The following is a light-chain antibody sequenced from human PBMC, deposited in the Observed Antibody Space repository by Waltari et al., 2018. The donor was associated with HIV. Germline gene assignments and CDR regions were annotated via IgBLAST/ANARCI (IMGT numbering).Light chain of an antibody. V-gene: IGLV1-44*01. J-gene: IGLJ3*02. CDR2: NDN. CDR1: SSNIGRNT. Sequence: QSVLTPPPSASGTPGQTVTISCSGSSSNIGRNTLNWFQNLPGTAPKLLIYNDNQRPSGVPDRFSGSKSGTSASLAISGLQSEDEADYTCAAWDDRLNGWVFGGGTKLTVL. CDR3: AAWDDRLNGWV.